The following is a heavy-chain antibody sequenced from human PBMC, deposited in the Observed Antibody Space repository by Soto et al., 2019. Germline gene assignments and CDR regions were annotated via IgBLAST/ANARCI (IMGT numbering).Heavy chain of an antibody. V-gene: IGHV3-74*01. D-gene: IGHD3-16*01. CDR2: INSDGSST. CDR3: ASSFMGARVGY. CDR1: GFTFSSDW. Sequence: EVQLVESGGGLVQPGGSLRLSCAASGFTFSSDWMHWVRQAPGKGLVWVSRINSDGSSTSYADSVKGRFTISRDNAKNTLYLQMNGLRAEDTAVYYFASSFMGARVGYWGPGTLVTLSS. J-gene: IGHJ4*02.